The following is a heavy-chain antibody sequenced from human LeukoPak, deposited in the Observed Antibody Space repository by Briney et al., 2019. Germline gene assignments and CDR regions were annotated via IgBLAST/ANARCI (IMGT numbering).Heavy chain of an antibody. J-gene: IGHJ4*02. CDR1: GDSISSYY. CDR2: MYYSGST. Sequence: SETLSLTCTVPGDSISSYYWSWIRQPPGKGLDWIGYMYYSGSTNCNPSLKSRVTMSVDTSKNQFSLKLSSVTAADTAVYYCARVDGGSGWYYFDYWGQGILVTVSS. CDR3: ARVDGGSGWYYFDY. D-gene: IGHD6-19*01. V-gene: IGHV4-59*01.